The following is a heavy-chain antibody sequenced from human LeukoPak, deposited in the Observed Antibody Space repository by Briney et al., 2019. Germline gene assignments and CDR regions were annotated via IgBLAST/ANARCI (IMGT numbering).Heavy chain of an antibody. CDR1: GYTFTSYG. CDR2: ISAYNGNT. Sequence: GASVKVSCKASGYTFTSYGISWVRQAPGQGLEWMGWISAYNGNTNYAQKLQGRVTMTTDTSTSTAYMELRSLRSDDTAVYYCARVTASTLWFGELSQFDPWGQGTLVTVSS. V-gene: IGHV1-18*01. CDR3: ARVTASTLWFGELSQFDP. D-gene: IGHD3-10*01. J-gene: IGHJ5*02.